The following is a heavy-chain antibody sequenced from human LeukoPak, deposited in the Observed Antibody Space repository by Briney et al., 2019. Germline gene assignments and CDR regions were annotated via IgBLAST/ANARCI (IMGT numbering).Heavy chain of an antibody. CDR2: INSITGGT. CDR1: GYTFTGYY. V-gene: IGHV1-2*02. J-gene: IGHJ6*03. Sequence: GASVKVSCKASGYTFTGYYIHWVRQAPGQGLEWMGWINSITGGTNYAQKFQGRVTMTRDTSISTAYMELTWLRSDDTAVYYCARVYSSGWYYYYYMDVWGKGTTVTVSS. D-gene: IGHD6-19*01. CDR3: ARVYSSGWYYYYYMDV.